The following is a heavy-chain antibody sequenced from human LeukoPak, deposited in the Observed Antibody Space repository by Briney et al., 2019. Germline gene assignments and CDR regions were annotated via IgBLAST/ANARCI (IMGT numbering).Heavy chain of an antibody. D-gene: IGHD4-17*01. V-gene: IGHV3-23*01. Sequence: GGSLRLSCAASGFTFSSIAMNWVRQAPGKGLEWVSAISGSGAGTYYADSVKGRFTISRDNSKNTLYLQMNSLRAEDTAVYYCAKEVSRVTTFYFDYWGQGTLVTVSS. CDR3: AKEVSRVTTFYFDY. CDR1: GFTFSSIA. CDR2: ISGSGAGT. J-gene: IGHJ4*02.